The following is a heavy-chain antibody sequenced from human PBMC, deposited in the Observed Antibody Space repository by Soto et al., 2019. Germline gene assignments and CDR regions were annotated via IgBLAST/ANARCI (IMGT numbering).Heavy chain of an antibody. D-gene: IGHD3-10*01. CDR3: ARSYMVRGVIIGYYFDY. V-gene: IGHV3-33*01. CDR2: IWYDGSNK. J-gene: IGHJ4*02. CDR1: GFTFSSYG. Sequence: PGGSLRLSCAASGFTFSSYGMHWVRQAPGKGLEWVAVIWYDGSNKYYADSVKGRFTISRDNSKNTLYLQMNSLRAEDTAVYYCARSYMVRGVIIGYYFDYWGQGTLVTVSS.